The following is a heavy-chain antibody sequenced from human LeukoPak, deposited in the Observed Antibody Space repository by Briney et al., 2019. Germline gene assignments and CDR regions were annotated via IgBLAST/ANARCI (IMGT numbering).Heavy chain of an antibody. CDR3: ARVLGYCSSSSCYGWFDP. CDR1: GGSISSGGYY. CDR2: IYYSGST. D-gene: IGHD2-2*01. V-gene: IGHV4-31*03. Sequence: SETLSLTCTVSGGSISSGGYYWGWIRQHPERGLEWIGYIYYSGSTYYNPSLKSRLTISVDTSKNYFSLKLSSVTAADTAVYYCARVLGYCSSSSCYGWFDPWGQGTLVTVSS. J-gene: IGHJ5*02.